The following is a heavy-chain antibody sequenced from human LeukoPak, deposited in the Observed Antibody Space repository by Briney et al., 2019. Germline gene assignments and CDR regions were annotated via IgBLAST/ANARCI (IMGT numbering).Heavy chain of an antibody. J-gene: IGHJ4*02. CDR2: IYTSGST. V-gene: IGHV4-61*02. CDR1: GNSISSGDNY. D-gene: IGHD6-19*01. CDR3: ARGRAAGTFDY. Sequence: PSQTLSLTCTVSGNSISSGDNYWSWIRQPAGKGLEWIGRIYTSGSTNYNPSLKSRVTISGDTSKNQFSLRLSSVTAADTAVYYCARGRAAGTFDYWGQGTLVTVSS.